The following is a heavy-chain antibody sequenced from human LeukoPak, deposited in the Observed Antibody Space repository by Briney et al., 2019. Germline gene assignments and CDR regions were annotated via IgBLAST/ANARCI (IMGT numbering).Heavy chain of an antibody. CDR2: IWYDGSNK. V-gene: IGHV3-33*01. D-gene: IGHD3-22*01. J-gene: IGHJ4*02. Sequence: GGSLRLSCAASGFTFSSYGTHWVRQAPGKGLEGVAVIWYDGSNKYYADSVKGRFTISRDNSKNTLYLQMNSLRAEDTAVYYCARDPWSSSGYYVRSGDYFDYWGQGTLVTVSS. CDR1: GFTFSSYG. CDR3: ARDPWSSSGYYVRSGDYFDY.